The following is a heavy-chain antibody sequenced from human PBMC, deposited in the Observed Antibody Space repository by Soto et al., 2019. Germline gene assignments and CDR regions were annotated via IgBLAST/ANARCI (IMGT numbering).Heavy chain of an antibody. D-gene: IGHD3-22*01. J-gene: IGHJ4*02. CDR1: GGSFSGYF. Sequence: PSETLSLTCAVHGGSFSGYFWTWIRQAPGKGLEWIGYIYYSGSTNYNPSLKSRVTISVDTSKNQFSLKLSSVTAADTALYYFARLSYYYDSSGYRYYFDYWGQGTLVTVS. CDR2: IYYSGST. V-gene: IGHV4-59*08. CDR3: ARLSYYYDSSGYRYYFDY.